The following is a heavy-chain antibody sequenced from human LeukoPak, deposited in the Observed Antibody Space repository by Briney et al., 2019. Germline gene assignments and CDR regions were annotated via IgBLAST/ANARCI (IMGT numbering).Heavy chain of an antibody. D-gene: IGHD6-6*01. J-gene: IGHJ4*02. CDR2: TSGPGGSR. CDR1: GFTFSSYA. Sequence: GGSLRLSCAASGFTFSSYAMSWVRQAPGKGLEWVSATSGPGGSRDYADSVRGRFTISRDNSRNTLYLQMNSLRAEDTAIYYCAKKVGLVSAPLYYFDLWGQGTLVTVSS. V-gene: IGHV3-23*01. CDR3: AKKVGLVSAPLYYFDL.